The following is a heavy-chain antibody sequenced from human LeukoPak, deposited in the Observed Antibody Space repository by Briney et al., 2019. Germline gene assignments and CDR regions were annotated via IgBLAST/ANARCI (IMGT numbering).Heavy chain of an antibody. D-gene: IGHD6-13*01. V-gene: IGHV3-48*03. Sequence: PGGSLRLSCEASGFIFSSYEMNWVRQAPGRGLEWVSYISSSGGTIFHADSVKGRFTISRDNAKNSVFLQISSLRVEDTAIYYCARASFSSSWSYFFDYWGQGTLGTVSS. CDR3: ARASFSSSWSYFFDY. J-gene: IGHJ4*02. CDR1: GFIFSSYE. CDR2: ISSSGGTI.